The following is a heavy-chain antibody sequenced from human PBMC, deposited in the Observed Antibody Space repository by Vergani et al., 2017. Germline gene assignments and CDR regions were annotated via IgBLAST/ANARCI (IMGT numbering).Heavy chain of an antibody. J-gene: IGHJ4*02. CDR2: VDPEDGET. V-gene: IGHV1-69-2*01. D-gene: IGHD3-3*01. CDR3: ARGVGLEWSPGVGAFDY. CDR1: GYTFTDHY. Sequence: EVQLVQSGAEVKKPGATMKISCKVSGYTFTDHYMHWVKQAPGKGLEWMGLVDPEDGETIYAEKFKGRVTIAADTSTDTAHLELSSLRSEDTAVYYCARGVGLEWSPGVGAFDYWGQGTLVTVSS.